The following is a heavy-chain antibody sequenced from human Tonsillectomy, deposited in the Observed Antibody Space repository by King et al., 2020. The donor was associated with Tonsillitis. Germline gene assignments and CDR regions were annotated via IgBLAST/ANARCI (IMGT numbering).Heavy chain of an antibody. CDR2: ISYDGGNK. Sequence: VQLVESGGGVVQPGRSLRLSCAASGFTFSVYGMHWVRQAPGKGLEWVALISYDGGNKYYADSVKGRFAISRDNSNNTLYLQMSSLRAEDTAVYYCAKEWVSGITVTDRYAFNIWGQGTMVTVSS. J-gene: IGHJ3*02. D-gene: IGHD1-20*01. V-gene: IGHV3-30*18. CDR1: GFTFSVYG. CDR3: AKEWVSGITVTDRYAFNI.